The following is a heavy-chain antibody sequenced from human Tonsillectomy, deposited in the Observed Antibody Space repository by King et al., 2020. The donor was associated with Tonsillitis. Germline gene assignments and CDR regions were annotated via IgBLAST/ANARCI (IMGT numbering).Heavy chain of an antibody. CDR2: ITYSGGST. Sequence: VQLVESGGGLVQPGGSLTLSCAASGFTFRSYAMSWVRQAPGKGLEWVSVITYSGGSTYYTDSVKGRFTLSRDNSKNTLYLHMNSLRPEDTAVYYCAKVHDYGSSGSTDAFDIWGQGTMVTVSS. D-gene: IGHD3-22*01. V-gene: IGHV3-23*04. J-gene: IGHJ3*02. CDR1: GFTFRSYA. CDR3: AKVHDYGSSGSTDAFDI.